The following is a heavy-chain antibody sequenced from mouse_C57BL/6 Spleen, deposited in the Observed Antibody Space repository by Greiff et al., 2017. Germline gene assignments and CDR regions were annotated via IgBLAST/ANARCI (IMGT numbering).Heavy chain of an antibody. J-gene: IGHJ2*01. CDR1: GFNIKDYY. D-gene: IGHD1-1*01. Sequence: EVQVVESGAELVKPGASVKLSCTASGFNIKDYYMHWVKQRTEQGLEWIGRIDPEDGETKYAPKFQGKATITADTSSNTAYLQLSSLTSEDTAVYYCAPYYDGSSYFDYGGQGTTLTVSS. CDR3: APYYDGSSYFDY. V-gene: IGHV14-2*01. CDR2: IDPEDGET.